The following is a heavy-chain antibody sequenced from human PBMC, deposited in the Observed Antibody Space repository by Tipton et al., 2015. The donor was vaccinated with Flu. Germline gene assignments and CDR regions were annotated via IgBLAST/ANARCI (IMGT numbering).Heavy chain of an antibody. Sequence: AVSGFTFSRYGMSWVRQAPGKGLEWVSGFGASGRTTYFADSVKGRFTISRDNFKNTLYLQMNSLRAEDTAVYYCAKVIPELVAGLDYWGQGTLVTVYS. CDR3: AKVIPELVAGLDY. CDR1: GFTFSRYG. CDR2: FGASGRTT. V-gene: IGHV3-23*01. D-gene: IGHD6-19*01. J-gene: IGHJ4*02.